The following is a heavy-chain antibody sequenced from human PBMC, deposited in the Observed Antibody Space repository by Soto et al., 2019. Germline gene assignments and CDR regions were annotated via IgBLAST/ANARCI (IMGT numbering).Heavy chain of an antibody. D-gene: IGHD2-15*01. CDR1: GGSVSSGDYY. J-gene: IGHJ4*02. Sequence: QVQLQESGPGLVKPSQTLSLTCTVSGGSVSSGDYYWTWIRQDPGKGLQWIGYIRYSGNTYYKPSLKGRVTIXXDXSXXQFSLNLSSVTAADTAVYYCARAFCSANTCYSFDYWGQGTLVTVSS. V-gene: IGHV4-31*03. CDR3: ARAFCSANTCYSFDY. CDR2: IRYSGNT.